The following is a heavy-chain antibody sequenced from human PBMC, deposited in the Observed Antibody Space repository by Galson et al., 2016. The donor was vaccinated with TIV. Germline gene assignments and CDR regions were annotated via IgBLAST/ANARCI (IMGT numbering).Heavy chain of an antibody. V-gene: IGHV3-23*01. CDR3: ARGPTTRRGYYGLDI. Sequence: SLRLSCAASGFSLRDYAMTWVRQAPGKGLEWVSDISGRGGTTHYADSVKGRFTISRDNSKNTLYLHMSSLRAEDTALYYCARGPTTRRGYYGLDIWGQGTTVTVSS. CDR1: GFSLRDYA. CDR2: ISGRGGTT. D-gene: IGHD1-26*01. J-gene: IGHJ6*02.